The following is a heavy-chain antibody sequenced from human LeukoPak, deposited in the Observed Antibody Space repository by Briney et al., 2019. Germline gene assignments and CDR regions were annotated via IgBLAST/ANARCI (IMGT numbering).Heavy chain of an antibody. CDR1: GGSISSGSYY. V-gene: IGHV4-39*07. D-gene: IGHD2-15*01. CDR3: ARDTETLTYCSGGSCKTKWFDP. CDR2: IYYSGST. Sequence: SETLSLSCTVSGGSISSGSYYWGWIRQPPGKGLEWIGSIYYSGSTYYNPSLKSRVTISVDTSKNQFSLKLSSVTAADTAVYYCARDTETLTYCSGGSCKTKWFDPWGRGTLVTVSS. J-gene: IGHJ5*02.